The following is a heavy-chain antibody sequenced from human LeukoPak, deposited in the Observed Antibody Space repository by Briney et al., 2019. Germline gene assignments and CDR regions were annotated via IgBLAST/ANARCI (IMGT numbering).Heavy chain of an antibody. Sequence: SETLSLTCNVSGGSISGYHWSWIRQPPGKGLEWLGYIYYSGSSNYNPSLKSRVTMSADTSKNQFSLKLSSVTAADTAVYYCARGRYYFDYWGQGTLVTVSS. J-gene: IGHJ4*02. CDR2: IYYSGSS. CDR1: GGSISGYH. CDR3: ARGRYYFDY. V-gene: IGHV4-59*01. D-gene: IGHD4-17*01.